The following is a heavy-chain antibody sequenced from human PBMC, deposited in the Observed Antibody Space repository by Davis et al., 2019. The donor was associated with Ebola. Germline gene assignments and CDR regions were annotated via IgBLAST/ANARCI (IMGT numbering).Heavy chain of an antibody. CDR2: INHSGST. CDR1: GGSFSGYY. CDR3: ARRRQRGCCYGY. Sequence: PSETLSLTCAVYGGSFSGYYWSWIRQPPGKGLEWIGEINHSGSTNYNPSLKSRVTISVDTSKNQFSLKLSSVTAADTAVYYCARRRQRGCCYGYWGQGTLVTVSS. D-gene: IGHD3-16*01. V-gene: IGHV4-34*01. J-gene: IGHJ4*02.